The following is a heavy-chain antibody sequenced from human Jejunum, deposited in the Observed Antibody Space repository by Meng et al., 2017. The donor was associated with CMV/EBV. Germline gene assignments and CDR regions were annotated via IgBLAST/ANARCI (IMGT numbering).Heavy chain of an antibody. V-gene: IGHV3-53*01. CDR3: ARPSIPSYYYGMDV. J-gene: IGHJ6*02. CDR1: GLTVSNSY. Sequence: SGLTVSNSYMNWVGQAPGKGLEWVSVIYASGSIFYADSVKGRFTVSRDISQNMVFLQMNSLRVDDTARYYCARPSIPSYYYGMDVWGQGTTVTVSS. D-gene: IGHD2-21*01. CDR2: IYASGSI.